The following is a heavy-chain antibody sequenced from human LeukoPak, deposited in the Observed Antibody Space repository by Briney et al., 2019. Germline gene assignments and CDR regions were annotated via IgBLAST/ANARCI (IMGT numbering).Heavy chain of an antibody. CDR1: GFTFSSYS. J-gene: IGHJ4*02. V-gene: IGHV3-21*01. CDR2: ISSSSSYI. Sequence: PGGSLRLSCAASGFTFSSYSMNWVRQAPGKGLEWVSSISSSSSYIYYANSVNGRFTISRDNAKNSLYLQMNSLRAEDTALYYWASVDYYGSGNYYNDVDYWGQGTLVTVSS. CDR3: ASVDYYGSGNYYNDVDY. D-gene: IGHD3-10*01.